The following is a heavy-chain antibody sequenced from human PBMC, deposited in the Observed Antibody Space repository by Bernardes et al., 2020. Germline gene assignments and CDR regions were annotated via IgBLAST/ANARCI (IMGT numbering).Heavy chain of an antibody. J-gene: IGHJ4*02. CDR1: GFTFSSYD. D-gene: IGHD2-15*01. CDR3: ARGFHCSGGSCYFDY. V-gene: IGHV3-13*01. CDR2: IGTAGDT. Sequence: GGSLRLSCAASGFTFSSYDMHWVRQATGKGLEWVSAIGTAGDTYYPGSVKGRFTISRENAKNSLYLQMNSLRAGDTAVYYCARGFHCSGGSCYFDYWGQGTLVTVSS.